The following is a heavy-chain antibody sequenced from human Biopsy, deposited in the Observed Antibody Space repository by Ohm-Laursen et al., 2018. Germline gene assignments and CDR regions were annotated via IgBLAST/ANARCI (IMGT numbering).Heavy chain of an antibody. V-gene: IGHV1-69*06. Sequence: ASVKVSCNAPGGTFSTYGVNWVRQAPGQGLEWLGGNIPILGTGNYAQKFQGRVTVAADTSTSTATMELRSLRSDDTAVYYCATKLTGYFHHWGQGTLVIVSS. D-gene: IGHD3-9*01. CDR2: NIPILGTG. CDR3: ATKLTGYFHH. CDR1: GGTFSTYG. J-gene: IGHJ1*01.